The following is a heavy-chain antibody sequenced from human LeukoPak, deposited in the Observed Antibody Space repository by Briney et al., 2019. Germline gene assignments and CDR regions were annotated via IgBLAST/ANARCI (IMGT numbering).Heavy chain of an antibody. V-gene: IGHV3-23*01. Sequence: PGGSLRLSCEASGFTFSDPAMSWVRQAPGRGLEWVSLISASGGNSYYADSVKGRFTVSRDSSKNTLHLQMNSLRAEDTAVYYCARDIELSCWGQGTLVTVSS. CDR1: GFTFSDPA. J-gene: IGHJ4*02. CDR2: ISASGGNS. CDR3: ARDIELSC. D-gene: IGHD1-26*01.